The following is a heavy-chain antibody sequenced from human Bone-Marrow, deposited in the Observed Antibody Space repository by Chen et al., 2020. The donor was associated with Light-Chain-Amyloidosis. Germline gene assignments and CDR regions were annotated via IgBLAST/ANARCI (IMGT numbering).Heavy chain of an antibody. CDR3: IPEARDFWSGYAEIDY. Sequence: EVQLVESGGGLVKPGGSLRLSCAASGFTFSNAWMSWVRQAPGKGLEWVGRMKSKAHGGTTDYAAPVEGRFTISRDDSTHTMYLQMNSLKTEDTAVYYCIPEARDFWSGYAEIDYWGQGTLVTVSS. V-gene: IGHV3-15*01. CDR2: MKSKAHGGTT. D-gene: IGHD3-3*01. CDR1: GFTFSNAW. J-gene: IGHJ4*02.